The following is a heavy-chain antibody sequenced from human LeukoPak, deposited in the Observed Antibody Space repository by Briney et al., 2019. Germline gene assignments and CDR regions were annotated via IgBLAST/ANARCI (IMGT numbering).Heavy chain of an antibody. Sequence: GASVKVSCKASGYTFTGYYMHWVRQAPGQGLEWMGWTNPNSGGTNYAQKFQGRVTMTRDTSISTAYMELSRLRSDDTAVYYCARDLCSSTSCYFPLSSSWPEIDYWGQGTLVTVSS. D-gene: IGHD2-2*01. V-gene: IGHV1-2*02. CDR1: GYTFTGYY. CDR2: TNPNSGGT. J-gene: IGHJ4*02. CDR3: ARDLCSSTSCYFPLSSSWPEIDY.